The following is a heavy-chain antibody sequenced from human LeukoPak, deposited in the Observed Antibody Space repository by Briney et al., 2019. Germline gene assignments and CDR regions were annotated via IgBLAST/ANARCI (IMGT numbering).Heavy chain of an antibody. CDR1: GFTFSSYA. J-gene: IGHJ4*02. D-gene: IGHD5-12*01. CDR2: ISASGDST. V-gene: IGHV3-23*01. CDR3: AKRPDSGYAYFDY. Sequence: GGSLRLSCAASGFTFSSYALSWVRQAPGKGLEWVSAISASGDSTYYTDSVKGRFTISRDNSKNTLYLQMNSLRAEDTAVYYCAKRPDSGYAYFDYWGQGTLVTVSS.